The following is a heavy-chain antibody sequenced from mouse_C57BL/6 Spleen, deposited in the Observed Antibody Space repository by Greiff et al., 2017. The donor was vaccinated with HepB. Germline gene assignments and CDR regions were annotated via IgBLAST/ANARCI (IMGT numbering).Heavy chain of an antibody. CDR1: GYTFTSYW. J-gene: IGHJ3*01. V-gene: IGHV1-61*01. CDR3: ARYGYDPFAY. Sequence: VQLQQPGAELVRPGSSVKLSCKASGYTFTSYWMDWVKQRPGQGLEWIGNIYPSDSETHYNQKFKDKATLTVDKSSSTAYMQLSSLTSEDSAVYYCARYGYDPFAYWGQGTLVTVSA. D-gene: IGHD1-2*01. CDR2: IYPSDSET.